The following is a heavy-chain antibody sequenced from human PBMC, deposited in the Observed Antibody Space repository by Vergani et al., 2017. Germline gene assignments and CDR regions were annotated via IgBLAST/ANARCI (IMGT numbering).Heavy chain of an antibody. CDR3: AKGIQLWFSRYYYGMDV. CDR2: ISGSGGST. D-gene: IGHD5-18*01. Sequence: EVQLVESGGGLVQPGGSLRLSCAASGFTFSSYAMSWVRQAPGKGLEWVSAISGSGGSTYYADSVKGRFTISRDNSKNTLYLQMNSLRAEDTAVYYCAKGIQLWFSRYYYGMDVWGQGTTVTVSS. J-gene: IGHJ6*02. V-gene: IGHV3-23*04. CDR1: GFTFSSYA.